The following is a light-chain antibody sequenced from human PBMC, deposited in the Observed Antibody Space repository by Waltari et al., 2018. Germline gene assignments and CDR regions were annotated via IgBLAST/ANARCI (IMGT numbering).Light chain of an antibody. V-gene: IGKV3-20*01. Sequence: EILLTQSPGTLSLSPGERATLSCRASQIVGKNYLGWYQQGPGQPPRLLIFGASNRATGIPDRFSGSGSGTDFTITISRLESEDFAVYFCQQYASPPITFGQGTRLE. J-gene: IGKJ5*01. CDR1: QIVGKNY. CDR3: QQYASPPIT. CDR2: GAS.